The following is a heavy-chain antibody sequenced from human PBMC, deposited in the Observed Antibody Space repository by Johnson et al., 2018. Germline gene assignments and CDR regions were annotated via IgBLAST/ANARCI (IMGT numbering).Heavy chain of an antibody. CDR1: GFAFSTYA. CDR2: ITDGGGST. D-gene: IGHD2-15*01. CDR3: AKVATPQKAVLAEYFQL. Sequence: VQLVESGGGLVQPGGSXRLSCAASGFAFSTYAMSWVRQAPGKGLEWVSAITDGGGSTYDVDSVKGRFTVSSDNSKNTLNLKMNSLTDEDTAVYYCAKVATPQKAVLAEYFQLWGQGTLVSVSS. J-gene: IGHJ1*01. V-gene: IGHV3-23*04.